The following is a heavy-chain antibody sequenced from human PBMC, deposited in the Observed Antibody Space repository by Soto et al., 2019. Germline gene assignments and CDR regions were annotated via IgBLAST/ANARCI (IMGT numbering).Heavy chain of an antibody. CDR2: ISSSSSYT. CDR3: AREIYGDYDAYFDY. CDR1: GFTFSDYY. J-gene: IGHJ4*02. Sequence: PGGSLRLSCAASGFTFSDYYMSWIRQAPGKGLEWVSYISSSSSYTNYADSVKGRFTISRDNAKNSLYLQMNSLRAEDTAVYYCAREIYGDYDAYFDYWGQGTLVTVSS. V-gene: IGHV3-11*05. D-gene: IGHD4-17*01.